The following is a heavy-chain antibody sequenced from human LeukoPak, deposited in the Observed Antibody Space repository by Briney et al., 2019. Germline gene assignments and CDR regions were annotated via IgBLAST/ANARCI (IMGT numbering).Heavy chain of an antibody. CDR1: GGTFSSYA. Sequence: SVKVSCKASGGTFSSYAISWVRQAPGQGLEWMGGIIPIFGTANYAQKFQGRVTITTDESTSTAYMELSSLRSEDTAVYYSAREPIAAPSFDYWCQGTLATVSS. CDR2: IIPIFGTA. D-gene: IGHD6-13*01. V-gene: IGHV1-69*05. J-gene: IGHJ4*02. CDR3: AREPIAAPSFDY.